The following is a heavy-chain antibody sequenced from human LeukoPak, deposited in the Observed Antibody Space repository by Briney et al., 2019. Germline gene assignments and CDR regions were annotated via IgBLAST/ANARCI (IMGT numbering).Heavy chain of an antibody. J-gene: IGHJ4*02. Sequence: PGGSLRLSCAASGFSFSSFEMNWVRLTPGKGLEWLSYINSDGNTIYYADSVRGRFTISRDNAKNPLFLQMNGLRAEDTAVYYCARDGRPVYAIPTYDHWGQGTVVTVSS. CDR1: GFSFSSFE. CDR3: ARDGRPVYAIPTYDH. D-gene: IGHD2-8*01. CDR2: INSDGNTI. V-gene: IGHV3-48*03.